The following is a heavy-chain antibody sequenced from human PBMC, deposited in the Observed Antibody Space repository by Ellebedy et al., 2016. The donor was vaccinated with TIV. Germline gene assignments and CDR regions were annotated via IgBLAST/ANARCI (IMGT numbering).Heavy chain of an antibody. J-gene: IGHJ5*02. CDR2: VYYSGSP. V-gene: IGHV4-39*02. Sequence: MPSETLSLTCDVSGGFVNNSRHYWAWIRQPPGKGLEWIGSVYYSGSPYYNPSFKSRVTLSADTSKNHFSLNLSSVTAADTAVYYCARDPALPRGRFDTWGQGTLVTVSS. CDR3: ARDPALPRGRFDT. CDR1: GGFVNNSRHY.